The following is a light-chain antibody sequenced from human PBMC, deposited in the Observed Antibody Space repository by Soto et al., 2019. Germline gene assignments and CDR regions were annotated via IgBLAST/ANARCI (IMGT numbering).Light chain of an antibody. Sequence: DIQMTQSPSSLSASVGDRVTITCRASQSISSYLNWYQEKPGKAPNLLIYAASSLQSGVPSRISGSRSETDFTLTISSLKPEDVATYYCQQSYSTPYTLGQGTKLESK. V-gene: IGKV1-39*01. J-gene: IGKJ2*01. CDR2: AAS. CDR1: QSISSY. CDR3: QQSYSTPYT.